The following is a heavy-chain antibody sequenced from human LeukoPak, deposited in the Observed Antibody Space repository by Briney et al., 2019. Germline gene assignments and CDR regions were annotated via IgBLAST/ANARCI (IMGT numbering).Heavy chain of an antibody. J-gene: IGHJ3*02. CDR3: ARSVGIVGAGGAFDI. D-gene: IGHD1-26*01. Sequence: SQTLSLTCTVSGGSISSGSYYWNWIRQPAGKGLEWIGRIYTSGSTKYSPSLKSRVTISVDTSKNQFSLKLSSVTAADTAVYYCARSVGIVGAGGAFDIWGQGTMVTVSS. V-gene: IGHV4-61*02. CDR2: IYTSGST. CDR1: GGSISSGSYY.